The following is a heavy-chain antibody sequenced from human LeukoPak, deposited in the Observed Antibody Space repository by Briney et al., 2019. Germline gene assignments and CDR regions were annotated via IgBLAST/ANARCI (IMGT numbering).Heavy chain of an antibody. CDR2: IYYSEST. J-gene: IGHJ6*02. CDR1: GGSISSGDYY. CDR3: AREVSEMATSQGRYGLDV. Sequence: SETLSLTCSVSGGSISSGDYYWSWIRQPPGKGLEWIGYIYYSESTYYNPSLKSRISISVDTSKNQFSLKLSSATAADTAVYYCAREVSEMATSQGRYGLDVWGQGTTVIVSS. V-gene: IGHV4-30-4*01. D-gene: IGHD5-24*01.